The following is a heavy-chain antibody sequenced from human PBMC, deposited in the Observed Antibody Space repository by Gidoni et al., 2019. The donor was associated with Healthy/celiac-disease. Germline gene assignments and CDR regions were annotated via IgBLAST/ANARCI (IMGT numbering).Heavy chain of an antibody. J-gene: IGHJ4*02. CDR2: ISWDGGST. D-gene: IGHD3-3*01. CDR3: AKGLLRFLEWSIGAYFDY. Sequence: EVQLVESGGVVVQPGGSLRLSCAASGFTFDDYAMHWVRPAPGKGLEWVSLISWDGGSTYYADSVKGRFTISRDNSKNALYLQMNSLRAEDTALYYCAKGLLRFLEWSIGAYFDYWGQGTLVTVSS. CDR1: GFTFDDYA. V-gene: IGHV3-43D*03.